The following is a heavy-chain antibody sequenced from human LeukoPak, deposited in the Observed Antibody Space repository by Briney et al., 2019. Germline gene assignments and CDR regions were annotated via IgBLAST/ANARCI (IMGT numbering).Heavy chain of an antibody. Sequence: PGGSLRLSCAASGFTFSSYAMTWVRQAPGKGLEWVSTISGSGNSTYYADSVKGRFTISRDDSKNTLFLQMNSLGAEDTAVYYCAKRGQLGYWGQGTLVTVSS. V-gene: IGHV3-23*01. CDR1: GFTFSSYA. CDR2: ISGSGNST. J-gene: IGHJ4*02. CDR3: AKRGQLGY. D-gene: IGHD3-16*01.